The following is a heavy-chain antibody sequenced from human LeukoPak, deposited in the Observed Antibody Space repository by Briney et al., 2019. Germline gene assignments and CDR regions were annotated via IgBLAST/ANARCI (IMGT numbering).Heavy chain of an antibody. Sequence: SETLSLTCTVSGGSISSSSYYWGWIRQPPGEGLEWIGSIYYSGSTYYNPSLKSRVTISVDTSKNQFSLKLSSVTAADTAVYYCARQVGATPFDYWGQGTLVTVSS. D-gene: IGHD1-26*01. V-gene: IGHV4-39*01. CDR1: GGSISSSSYY. CDR2: IYYSGST. CDR3: ARQVGATPFDY. J-gene: IGHJ4*02.